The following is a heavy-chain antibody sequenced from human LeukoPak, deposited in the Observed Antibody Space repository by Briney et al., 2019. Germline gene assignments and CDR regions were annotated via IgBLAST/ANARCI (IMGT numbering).Heavy chain of an antibody. V-gene: IGHV5-51*01. J-gene: IGHJ4*02. CDR3: AREKYVGRLTDH. CDR1: DYSFISYW. CDR2: IYPGDSDT. Sequence: GESLKISCKGSDYSFISYWIVWVRQMPGEGLEWMGVIYPGDSDTRYSPSFQGQVTISADKSISTAYLQWSSLKASDSAMYYCAREKYVGRLTDHWGQGTLVTVSS. D-gene: IGHD2-21*02.